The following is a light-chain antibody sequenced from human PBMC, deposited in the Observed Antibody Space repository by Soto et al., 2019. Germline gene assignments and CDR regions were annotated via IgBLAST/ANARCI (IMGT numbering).Light chain of an antibody. V-gene: IGKV3-15*01. CDR1: QSVSRN. CDR3: QQYNNWPTQT. J-gene: IGKJ1*01. CDR2: GAS. Sequence: TTSAIAMTESPATRAVLPCRASQSVSRNLAWYQQKPGQPPRLLIYGASTRATGIPARFSVSGSGTELTLTVSSLQSQDFAFYVCQQYNNWPTQTFSQGTKVDIK.